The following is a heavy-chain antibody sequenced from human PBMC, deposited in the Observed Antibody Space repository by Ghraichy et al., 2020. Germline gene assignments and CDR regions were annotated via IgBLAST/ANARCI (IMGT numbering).Heavy chain of an antibody. D-gene: IGHD2-2*01. CDR1: GGSISNYY. V-gene: IGHV4-59*01. J-gene: IGHJ6*03. CDR3: VRGYCSSTSCRGYYYYYMDV. Sequence: ESLNISCTVSGGSISNYYWTWIRQPPGKGLEWIGYVFYSGSTNYNPSLKSRVTISIDTSENQFSLKLRSVTAADTAVYYCVRGYCSSTSCRGYYYYYMDVWGKGTTVTVSS. CDR2: VFYSGST.